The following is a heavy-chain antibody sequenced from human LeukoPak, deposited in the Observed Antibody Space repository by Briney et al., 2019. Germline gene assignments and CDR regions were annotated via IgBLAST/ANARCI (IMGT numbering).Heavy chain of an antibody. V-gene: IGHV4-4*07. CDR3: VREIPHYGIDY. CDR2: TFDSGST. Sequence: RPSETLSLTCTVSGGSISGYLWSWIRQPAGKGLEWVGRTFDSGSTSYNPSLESRVTMSVDTPKNQFSLRLSSVTAADTAVYFCVREIPHYGIDYWVQGTLVTVCS. D-gene: IGHD3-10*01. CDR1: GGSISGYL. J-gene: IGHJ4*02.